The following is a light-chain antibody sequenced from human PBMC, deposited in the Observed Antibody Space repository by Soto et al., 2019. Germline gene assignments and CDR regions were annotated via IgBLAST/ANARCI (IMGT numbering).Light chain of an antibody. CDR1: SSDVGGYNS. J-gene: IGLJ1*01. CDR2: DVT. Sequence: QSVLTQPASVSGSPGQSITISCTGTSSDVGGYNSVSWYQQHPGKAPKLILYDVTDRPSGVSYRFSGSKSGNTASLTISGLQAADDADYFCSSYTSSMTNVFGSGTNAT. V-gene: IGLV2-14*01. CDR3: SSYTSSMTNV.